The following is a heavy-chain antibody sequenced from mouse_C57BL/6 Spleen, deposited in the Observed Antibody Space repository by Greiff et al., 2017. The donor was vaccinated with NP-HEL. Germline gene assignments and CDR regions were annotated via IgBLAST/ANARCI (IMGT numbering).Heavy chain of an antibody. V-gene: IGHV14-3*01. J-gene: IGHJ4*01. CDR2: IDPANGNT. CDR1: GFNIKNTY. CDR3: ACMITTGYYYAMDY. D-gene: IGHD2-4*01. Sequence: VQLKESVAELVRPGASVKLSCTASGFNIKNTYMHWVKQRPEQGLEWIGRIDPANGNTKYAPKFQGKATITADTSSNTAYLQLSSLTSEDTAIYYCACMITTGYYYAMDYWGQGTSVTVSS.